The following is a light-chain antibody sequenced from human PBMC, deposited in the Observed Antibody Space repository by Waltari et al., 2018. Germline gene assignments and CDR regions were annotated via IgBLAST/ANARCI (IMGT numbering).Light chain of an antibody. CDR2: EVS. Sequence: QSVLTQPASVSGSPGQSITISCAGTSSDVGFYNFVSWYQHPPGKGPKLLFHEVSNRPSGVSTRFSGSKSGNTASLTISELQAEDEADYYCSSYTGRNNLYVFGTGTTVTVL. V-gene: IGLV2-14*01. J-gene: IGLJ1*01. CDR1: SSDVGFYNF. CDR3: SSYTGRNNLYV.